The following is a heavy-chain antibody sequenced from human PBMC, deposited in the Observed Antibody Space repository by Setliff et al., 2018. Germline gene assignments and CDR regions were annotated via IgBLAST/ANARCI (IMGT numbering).Heavy chain of an antibody. CDR2: INPSGST. D-gene: IGHD3-22*01. CDR3: ARIPVDSSGDSDYFDY. CDR1: GGSFSGYY. V-gene: IGHV4-34*01. Sequence: ETLSLTCAVYGGSFSGYYWSWIRQPPGKGLEWIGEINPSGSTNYNPSLESRVTISVDTSKNQFSLKLSSVTAADTAVYYCARIPVDSSGDSDYFDYWGQGTLVTVSS. J-gene: IGHJ4*02.